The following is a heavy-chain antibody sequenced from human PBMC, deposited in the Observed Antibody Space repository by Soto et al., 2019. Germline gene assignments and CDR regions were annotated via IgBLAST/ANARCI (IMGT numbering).Heavy chain of an antibody. CDR1: GFTFSSYW. J-gene: IGHJ3*02. CDR2: INSDGSNT. CDR3: ARGRIDGIQAPGAFDI. Sequence: GGSLRLSCAASGFTFSSYWMHWVRQAPGKGLVWVSRINSDGSNTSYADSVKGRFTISRDNAKNPLYLQMNSLRAEDTAVYYCARGRIDGIQAPGAFDIWGQGTMVTVSS. V-gene: IGHV3-74*01. D-gene: IGHD1-26*01.